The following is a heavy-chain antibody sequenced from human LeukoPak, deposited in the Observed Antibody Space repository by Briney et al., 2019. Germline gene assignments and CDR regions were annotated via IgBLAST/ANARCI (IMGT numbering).Heavy chain of an antibody. V-gene: IGHV3-23*01. J-gene: IGHJ4*02. D-gene: IGHD3-22*01. CDR2: ISGSGGST. CDR3: AKDQYYDSSGYLDC. Sequence: GGSLRLSCAASGFTFSSYAMSWVRQAPGKGLEWASAISGSGGSTYYADSVKGRFTISRDNSKNTLYLQMNSLRAEDTAVYYCAKDQYYDSSGYLDCWGEGTLVADSS. CDR1: GFTFSSYA.